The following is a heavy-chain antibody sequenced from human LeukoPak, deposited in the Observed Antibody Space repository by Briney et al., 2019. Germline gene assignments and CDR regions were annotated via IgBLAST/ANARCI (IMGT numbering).Heavy chain of an antibody. V-gene: IGHV4-31*03. CDR1: GGSISSGVYY. J-gene: IGHJ4*02. D-gene: IGHD4-23*01. CDR3: ARGHDGGLAY. CDR2: IYYSGST. Sequence: SETLSLTCTVSGGSISSGVYYWTWIRQHPGKGLEWIGYIYYSGSTYFNPSLKTRVTMSVDTSKNQFSLKLSSVTAADTAVYYCARGHDGGLAYWGQGTLVTVSS.